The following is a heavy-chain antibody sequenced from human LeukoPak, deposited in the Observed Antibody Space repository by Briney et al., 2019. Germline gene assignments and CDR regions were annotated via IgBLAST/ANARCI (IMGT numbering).Heavy chain of an antibody. V-gene: IGHV3-23*01. CDR3: AKSSSGWTRGGFDY. CDR1: GLTFSSYA. Sequence: GGSLRLSCAASGLTFSSYAMSWVRQAPGKGLEWVSAISGSGGSTYYADSVKGRFTISRDNSKNTLYLQMNSLRAEDTAVYYCAKSSSGWTRGGFDYWGQGTLVTVSS. D-gene: IGHD6-19*01. CDR2: ISGSGGST. J-gene: IGHJ4*02.